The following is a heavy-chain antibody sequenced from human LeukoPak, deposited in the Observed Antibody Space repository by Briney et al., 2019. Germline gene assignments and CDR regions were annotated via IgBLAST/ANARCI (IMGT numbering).Heavy chain of an antibody. CDR2: IWYDGSHQ. Sequence: GGSLRLSCAASGFSFSTYGMHWVRRAPGKGPEWVAVIWYDGSHQYYTDSVKGRFTISRDMSTNTLHLQMNSLRVDDTALYYCARDLGLKYGSGTYTFDPWGQGTLVIVS. V-gene: IGHV3-33*01. D-gene: IGHD3-10*01. CDR1: GFSFSTYG. CDR3: ARDLGLKYGSGTYTFDP. J-gene: IGHJ5*02.